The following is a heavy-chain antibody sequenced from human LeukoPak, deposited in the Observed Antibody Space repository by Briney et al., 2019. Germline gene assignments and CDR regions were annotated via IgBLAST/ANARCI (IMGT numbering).Heavy chain of an antibody. CDR2: INHSGST. Sequence: PSETLSLTRAVYGGSFSGYYWSWIRQPPGKGLEWIGEINHSGSTNYNPSLKSRVTISVDTSKNQFSLKLSPVTAADTAVYYCAREVFGWYSFDYWGQGTLVTVSS. CDR3: AREVFGWYSFDY. D-gene: IGHD6-19*01. CDR1: GGSFSGYY. V-gene: IGHV4-34*01. J-gene: IGHJ4*02.